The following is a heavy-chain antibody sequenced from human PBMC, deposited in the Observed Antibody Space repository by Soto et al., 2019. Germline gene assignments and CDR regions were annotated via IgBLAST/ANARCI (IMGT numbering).Heavy chain of an antibody. D-gene: IGHD2-21*02. CDR2: IYSGGST. V-gene: IGHV3-53*01. Sequence: EVQLVESGGGLIQPGGSLRLSCAASGFTVSSNYMSWVRQAPGKGLEWVSVIYSGGSTYYADSVKGRFTISRDNSKNTLYLQMNSLRAEDTAVYYCARDWPGDINGDYYYYGMDVWGQGTTVTVSS. CDR3: ARDWPGDINGDYYYYGMDV. CDR1: GFTVSSNY. J-gene: IGHJ6*02.